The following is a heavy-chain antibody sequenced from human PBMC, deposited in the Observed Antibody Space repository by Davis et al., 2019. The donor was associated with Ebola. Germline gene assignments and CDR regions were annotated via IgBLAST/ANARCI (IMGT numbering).Heavy chain of an antibody. J-gene: IGHJ6*02. CDR3: ARGPSHYGMDV. CDR2: INAGNGNT. V-gene: IGHV1-3*01. CDR1: GYTFTSYA. Sequence: ASVKVSCKASGYTFTSYAMHWVRQAPGQRLEWMGWINAGNGNTKYSQKFQGRVTITADESTSTAYMELSSLRSEDTAVYYCARGPSHYGMDVWGQGTTVTVSS.